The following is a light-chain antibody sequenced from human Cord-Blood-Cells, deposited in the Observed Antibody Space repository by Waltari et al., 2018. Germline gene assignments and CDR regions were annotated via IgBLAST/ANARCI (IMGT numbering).Light chain of an antibody. CDR3: CSYAGSSTFDVV. J-gene: IGLJ2*01. Sequence: QSALTQPASVSGSPGQSITISCTETSSDVGSFNLVSWYQQHPGKAPKLMIYEVSKRPSGVSNRFSGSKSGNTASLTISGLQAEDEADYYCCSYAGSSTFDVVFGGGTKLTVL. CDR2: EVS. V-gene: IGLV2-23*02. CDR1: SSDVGSFNL.